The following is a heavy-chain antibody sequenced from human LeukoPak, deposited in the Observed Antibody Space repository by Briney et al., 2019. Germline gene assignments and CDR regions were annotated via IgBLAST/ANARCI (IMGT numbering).Heavy chain of an antibody. J-gene: IGHJ4*02. V-gene: IGHV3-48*02. D-gene: IGHD3-10*01. Sequence: GGSLRLSCAASGFTFRAYSMNWVRQAPGKGPEWVSHISSSSSTIYYADSVKGRFTISRDNGKNSLYLQMNSLRDEDTAVYYCVRGDGWFGELLNFDNWGQGTLVSVSS. CDR1: GFTFRAYS. CDR3: VRGDGWFGELLNFDN. CDR2: ISSSSSTI.